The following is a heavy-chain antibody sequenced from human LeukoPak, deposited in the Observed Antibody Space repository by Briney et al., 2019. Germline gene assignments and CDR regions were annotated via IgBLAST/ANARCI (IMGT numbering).Heavy chain of an antibody. CDR3: ASDESPATFDY. J-gene: IGHJ4*02. D-gene: IGHD2-15*01. Sequence: PSETLSLTCAVYGGSFSGYYWSWIRQPPGKGLEWIGEINHSRSTNYNPSLKSRVTISVDTSKNQFSLKLSSVTAADTAVYYCASDESPATFDYWGQGTLVTVSS. V-gene: IGHV4-34*01. CDR2: INHSRST. CDR1: GGSFSGYY.